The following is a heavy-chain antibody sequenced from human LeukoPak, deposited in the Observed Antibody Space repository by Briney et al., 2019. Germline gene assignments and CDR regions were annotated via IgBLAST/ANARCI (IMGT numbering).Heavy chain of an antibody. D-gene: IGHD2-21*02. J-gene: IGHJ2*01. V-gene: IGHV3-13*04. CDR3: VREGFCGVDCPAYFDL. CDR1: GFALSSYD. CDR2: IDTTGST. Sequence: WGSLRLSCAASGFALSSYDIHWVRQTPGKGLEWISAIDTTGSTYYPGSVEGRFIISRDNVQNSFHLQMNSLRDADTAVYYCVREGFCGVDCPAYFDLWGRGTLVTVSS.